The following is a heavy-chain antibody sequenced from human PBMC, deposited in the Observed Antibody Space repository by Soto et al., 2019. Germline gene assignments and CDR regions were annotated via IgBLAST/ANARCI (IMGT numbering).Heavy chain of an antibody. D-gene: IGHD6-6*01. Sequence: GGSLRLSCAASGFTFSSYGMHWVRQAPGKGLEWVAVIWYDGSNKYCADSVKGRFTISRDNSKNTLYLQMNSLRAEGTAVYYCAREGSSSAYYYYYGMDVWGQGTTVTVSS. J-gene: IGHJ6*02. V-gene: IGHV3-33*01. CDR2: IWYDGSNK. CDR3: AREGSSSAYYYYYGMDV. CDR1: GFTFSSYG.